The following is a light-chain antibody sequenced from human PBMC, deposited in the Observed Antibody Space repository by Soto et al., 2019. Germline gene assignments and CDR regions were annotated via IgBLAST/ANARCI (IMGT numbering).Light chain of an antibody. J-gene: IGKJ2*01. CDR1: QSISTN. V-gene: IGKV3-15*01. CDR2: GAS. Sequence: EIVMTQSPATLSLSPGERATLSCRASQSISTNLARYQQKPGQAPRLLIYGASTRATGIPARFSGSGSGTEFTLTISSLQSEDFAVYYCQQYYNWPPGSFGQGTKLEIK. CDR3: QQYYNWPPGS.